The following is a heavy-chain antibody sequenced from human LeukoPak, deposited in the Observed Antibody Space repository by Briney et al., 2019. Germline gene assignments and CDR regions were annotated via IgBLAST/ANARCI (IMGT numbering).Heavy chain of an antibody. CDR3: ARAGFRSGYEEYYFDY. V-gene: IGHV1-69*04. CDR1: GGTFSSYA. CDR2: IIPILGIA. D-gene: IGHD5-12*01. J-gene: IGHJ4*02. Sequence: GASVKVSCKASGGTFSSYAISWVRQAPGQGLEWTGRIIPILGIANYAQKFQGRVTITADKSTSTAYMELSSLRSEDTAVYYCARAGFRSGYEEYYFDYWGQGTLVTVSS.